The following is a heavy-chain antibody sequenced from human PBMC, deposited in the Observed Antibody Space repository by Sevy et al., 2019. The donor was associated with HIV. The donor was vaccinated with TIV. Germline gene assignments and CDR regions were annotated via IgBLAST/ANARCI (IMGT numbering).Heavy chain of an antibody. D-gene: IGHD3-22*01. J-gene: IGHJ4*02. CDR1: GFTFSSYA. CDR3: ARSNYYDSSGYKYYFDY. CDR2: ISGSGGST. Sequence: GGSLRLSCAASGFTFSSYAMSWVRQAPGKGLEWVSAISGSGGSTYYADSVKGRFTISRDNSKNTLYLQMNSLRAEDTAVYYRARSNYYDSSGYKYYFDYWGQGTLVTVSS. V-gene: IGHV3-23*01.